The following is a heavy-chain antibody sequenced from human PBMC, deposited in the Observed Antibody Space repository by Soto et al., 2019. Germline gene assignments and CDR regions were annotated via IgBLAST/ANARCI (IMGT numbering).Heavy chain of an antibody. Sequence: SETLSLTCTVSGGSISSSSYYWGWIRQPPGKGLEWIGSIYYSGSTYYNPSLKSRVTISVDTSKNQFSLKLSSVTAADTAVYYCARVGGDYYDAHYDYWGQGTLVTVSS. J-gene: IGHJ4*02. CDR2: IYYSGST. CDR3: ARVGGDYYDAHYDY. D-gene: IGHD3-22*01. CDR1: GGSISSSSYY. V-gene: IGHV4-39*01.